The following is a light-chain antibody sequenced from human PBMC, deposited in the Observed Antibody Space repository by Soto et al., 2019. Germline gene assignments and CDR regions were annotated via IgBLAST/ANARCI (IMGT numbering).Light chain of an antibody. CDR1: SSDVGGHNF. V-gene: IGLV2-14*03. CDR3: SSYTSITTFYV. CDR2: DVT. J-gene: IGLJ1*01. Sequence: QSVLTQPASVSGSPGQSITIPCTGTSSDVGGHNFVSWYQHHPGKAPKLMIYDVTNRPSGVSDRFSGSKSGNTASLTISGLQAEDEADYFCSSYTSITTFYVFGTGTKPPS.